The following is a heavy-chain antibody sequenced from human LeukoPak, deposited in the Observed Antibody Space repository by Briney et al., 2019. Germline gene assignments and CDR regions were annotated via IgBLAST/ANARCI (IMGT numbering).Heavy chain of an antibody. CDR3: ARGHFGSSSTDY. V-gene: IGHV1-46*01. CDR2: INPSGGST. D-gene: IGHD6-6*01. Sequence: GASVKVSCKASGYSLTTYYMHWVRQAPGQGLEWMAIINPSGGSTNYAQKFQGRVTMTRDTPTNTVYMEMSSLRIEDTAVYYCARGHFGSSSTDYWGQGTLVTVSS. J-gene: IGHJ4*02. CDR1: GYSLTTYY.